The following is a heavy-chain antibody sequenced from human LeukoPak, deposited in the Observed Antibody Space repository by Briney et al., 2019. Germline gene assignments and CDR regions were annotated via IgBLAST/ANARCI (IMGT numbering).Heavy chain of an antibody. J-gene: IGHJ4*02. D-gene: IGHD3-3*01. V-gene: IGHV3-7*01. Sequence: GGSLRLSCAASGFIFTNYFMSWVRQAPGKGLGWVASIKHDGSEKYYVDSVRGRFTISRDNTMNSLYLQMSSLRAEDTAVYYCATDRGWRTSGYYLYYFEYWGQGTLVTYSS. CDR3: ATDRGWRTSGYYLYYFEY. CDR1: GFIFTNYF. CDR2: IKHDGSEK.